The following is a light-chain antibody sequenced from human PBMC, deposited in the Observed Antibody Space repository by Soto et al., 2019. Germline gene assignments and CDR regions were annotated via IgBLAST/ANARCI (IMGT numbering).Light chain of an antibody. Sequence: EIVLMQSPGTLSLSPGERATLSCRASQSVTNNYLAWYQQKPGQAPRLLIYGASSRATGVPDRFSGSGSGTDFTLTITRLEPQDFAVYCGQQYGISPLMYTFGQGTKLGVK. J-gene: IGKJ2*01. V-gene: IGKV3-20*01. CDR1: QSVTNNY. CDR3: QQYGISPLMYT. CDR2: GAS.